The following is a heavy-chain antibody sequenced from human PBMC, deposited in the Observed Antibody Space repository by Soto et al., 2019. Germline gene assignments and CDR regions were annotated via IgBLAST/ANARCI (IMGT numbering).Heavy chain of an antibody. CDR3: ARDTREGSYRWSDP. Sequence: ASVKVSCKASGGTFSSYAISWVRQAPGQGLEWMGGIVPIFGTANYAQKFQGRVTITADESTSTAYMELSSLRSEDTAVYYCARDTREGSYRWSDPWGQGTQVTVSA. V-gene: IGHV1-69*13. J-gene: IGHJ5*02. CDR1: GGTFSSYA. CDR2: IVPIFGTA. D-gene: IGHD1-26*01.